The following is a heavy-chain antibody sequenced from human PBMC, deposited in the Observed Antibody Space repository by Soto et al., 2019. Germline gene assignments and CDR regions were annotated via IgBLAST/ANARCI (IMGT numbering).Heavy chain of an antibody. Sequence: SETLSLTCAVYGGSFSGYHWTWIRQPPGTGLEWIGEINHSGSTNYNPSLKSRVTISVDTSKNQFTLKLTSVTAADTAVYYCARDKITGLFDYWGQGTLVTVSS. V-gene: IGHV4-34*01. CDR3: ARDKITGLFDY. CDR1: GGSFSGYH. CDR2: INHSGST. J-gene: IGHJ4*02. D-gene: IGHD2-8*02.